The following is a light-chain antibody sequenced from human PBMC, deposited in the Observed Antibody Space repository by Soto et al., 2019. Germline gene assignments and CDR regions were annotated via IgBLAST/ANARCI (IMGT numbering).Light chain of an antibody. V-gene: IGLV6-57*02. CDR2: EDN. CDR1: SGSIASGY. Sequence: NFMLTQPHSVSESPGKTVTISCTGSSGSIASGYVQWYQQRPGSAPTTLIYEDNQRPAGVPDRFSGSIDSSSNSAYLTISGLRPEDEADSSCQSSAGNNMVLGGGTKLTVL. CDR3: QSSAGNNMV. J-gene: IGLJ2*01.